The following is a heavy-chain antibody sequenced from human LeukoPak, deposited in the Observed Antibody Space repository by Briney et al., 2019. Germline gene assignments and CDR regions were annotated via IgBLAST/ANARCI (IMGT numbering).Heavy chain of an antibody. CDR1: GYTFTSYG. D-gene: IGHD3-10*01. V-gene: IGHV1-18*01. CDR3: ARNLYGSGSYYPGDY. J-gene: IGHJ4*02. CDR2: ISAYNGNT. Sequence: ASVKVSCKASGYTFTSYGISWVRQAPGQGLEWMGWISAYNGNTDYAQKLQGRVTMTTDTSTSTAYVELRSLRSDDTAVYYCARNLYGSGSYYPGDYWGLGTLVTVSS.